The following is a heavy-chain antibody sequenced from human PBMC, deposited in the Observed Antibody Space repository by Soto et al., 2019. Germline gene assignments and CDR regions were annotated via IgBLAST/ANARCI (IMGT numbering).Heavy chain of an antibody. J-gene: IGHJ4*02. CDR2: IKTRSEGVST. CDR3: TTVSDAGY. CDR1: GFAFSSAG. V-gene: IGHV3-15*07. Sequence: EVHLVESGGGLVKPGESLRLCWAGSGFAFSSAGMNWVRQAPGKGLECVVRIKTRSEGVSTQYPAPVRGRFTISSEHSKHTLSMQSSGPKIEQPAVYYCTTVSDAGYWGQRTPVTVSS.